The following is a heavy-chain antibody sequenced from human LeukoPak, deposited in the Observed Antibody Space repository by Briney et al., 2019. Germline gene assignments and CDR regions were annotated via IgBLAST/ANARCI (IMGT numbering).Heavy chain of an antibody. CDR1: GFIFKSYN. D-gene: IGHD3-10*01. V-gene: IGHV3-21*01. J-gene: IGHJ5*02. CDR3: ARDGRGNWFDP. CDR2: ISSSSSYI. Sequence: GGSLRLSCEGSGFIFKSYNMNWVRQAPGKGLEWVSFISSSSSYIYYADSVKGRFTISRDNSKNTLYLQMNSLRAEDTAVYYCARDGRGNWFDPWGQGTLVTVSS.